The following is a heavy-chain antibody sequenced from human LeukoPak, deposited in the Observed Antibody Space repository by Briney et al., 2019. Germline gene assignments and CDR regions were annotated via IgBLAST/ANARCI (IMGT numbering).Heavy chain of an antibody. Sequence: PSETLSLTCTVSGGSISSYYWSWIRQPPGKGLEWIGYIYYSGSTNYNPSLKSRVTISVDTSKNQFSLKLSSATAADTAVYYCARDSSSWAGHYYYMDVWGKGTTVTVS. CDR3: ARDSSSWAGHYYYMDV. CDR2: IYYSGST. J-gene: IGHJ6*03. D-gene: IGHD6-13*01. CDR1: GGSISSYY. V-gene: IGHV4-59*01.